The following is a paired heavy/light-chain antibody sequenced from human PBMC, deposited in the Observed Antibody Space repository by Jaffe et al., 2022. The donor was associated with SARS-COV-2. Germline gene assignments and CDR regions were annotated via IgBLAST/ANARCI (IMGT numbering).Light chain of an antibody. CDR2: WAS. J-gene: IGKJ1*01. Sequence: DIVMTQSPDSLAVSLGERATINCKSSQSVLYTATNNNYLAWYQQKPGQPPRLLLYWASTRESGVPDRFSGSGSGTDFTLTISSLQAEDVAVYYCQQYYHTPWTFGQGTKVEI. CDR3: QQYYHTPWT. V-gene: IGKV4-1*01. CDR1: QSVLYTATNNNY.
Heavy chain of an antibody. CDR1: GGSISSSSSY. V-gene: IGHV4-39*01. D-gene: IGHD4-17*01. CDR3: VRGSHDNGDYGPSDY. CDR2: FYHGGTT. J-gene: IGHJ4*02. Sequence: QLQLQESGPGLVKPSETLSLTCTVSGGSISSSSSYWGWIRQPPGKGLEWIGIFYHGGTTYYNPSLKSRVALSVGTSMNVLSLKLSSVTAADTATYFCVRGSHDNGDYGPSDYWGQGALVTVSS.